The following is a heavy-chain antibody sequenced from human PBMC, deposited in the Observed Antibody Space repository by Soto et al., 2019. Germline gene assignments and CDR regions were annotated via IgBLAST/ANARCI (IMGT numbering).Heavy chain of an antibody. Sequence: ASVKVSCKASGYTFTSYDINWVRQATGQGLEWMGWMNPNSGNTGYAQKFQGRVTMTRNTSISTAYMELSSLRSEDTAVYYFARDRRYCSSTSCTNWFDPWGQGTLVTVSS. CDR2: MNPNSGNT. V-gene: IGHV1-8*01. CDR3: ARDRRYCSSTSCTNWFDP. J-gene: IGHJ5*02. D-gene: IGHD2-2*01. CDR1: GYTFTSYD.